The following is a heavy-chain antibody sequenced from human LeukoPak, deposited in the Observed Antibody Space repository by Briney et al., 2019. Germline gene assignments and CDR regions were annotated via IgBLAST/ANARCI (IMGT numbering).Heavy chain of an antibody. CDR1: GYTFVDYW. CDR3: ARGGVAAAGLIYFDY. D-gene: IGHD6-13*01. J-gene: IGHJ4*02. Sequence: GESLKISCRGSGYTFVDYWSGWVRQMPGKGLEWIGFIYPSDSDTRYSPSFQGQVTISADKSISTAYLQWSSLKASDTAMYYCARGGVAAAGLIYFDYWGQGTLVTVSS. CDR2: IYPSDSDT. V-gene: IGHV5-51*01.